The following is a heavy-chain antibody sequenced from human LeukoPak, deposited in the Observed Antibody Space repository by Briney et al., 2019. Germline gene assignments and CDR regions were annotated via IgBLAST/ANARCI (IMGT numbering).Heavy chain of an antibody. V-gene: IGHV3-21*04. J-gene: IGHJ3*02. CDR3: ASFWHCSGGSCYRGDPFDI. CDR1: GFTFSSYS. D-gene: IGHD2-15*01. CDR2: ISSSSSYI. Sequence: PGGSLRLSCAASGFTFSSYSMNWVRQAPGKGLEWVSSISSSSSYIYYADSVKGRFTISRDNSKNTLYLQMNSLRAEDTAVYYCASFWHCSGGSCYRGDPFDIWGQGTMVTVSS.